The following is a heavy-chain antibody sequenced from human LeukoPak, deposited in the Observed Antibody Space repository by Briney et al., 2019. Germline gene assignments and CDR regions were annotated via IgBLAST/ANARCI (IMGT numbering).Heavy chain of an antibody. Sequence: SETLSLTCAVYGGSFSGYYWSWIRQPPGKGLEWIGEINHSGSTNYNPSLKSRVAISVDTSKNQFSLKLSSVTAADTAVYYCARDHQWLVNDNWFDPWGQGTLVTVSS. D-gene: IGHD6-19*01. V-gene: IGHV4-34*01. CDR1: GGSFSGYY. CDR2: INHSGST. CDR3: ARDHQWLVNDNWFDP. J-gene: IGHJ5*02.